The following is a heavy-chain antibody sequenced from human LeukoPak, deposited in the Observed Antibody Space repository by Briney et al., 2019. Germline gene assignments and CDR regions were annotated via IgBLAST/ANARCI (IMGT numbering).Heavy chain of an antibody. D-gene: IGHD1-26*01. Sequence: SETLSLTCTVSGGSISSYYWSWVRQPPGKGLEWIGYIYYSGSTNYNPSLKSRVTISVDTSKNQFSLKLSSVTAADTAVYYCARKMRSIVGASSVNWFDPWGQGTLVTVSS. CDR2: IYYSGST. V-gene: IGHV4-59*12. J-gene: IGHJ5*02. CDR1: GGSISSYY. CDR3: ARKMRSIVGASSVNWFDP.